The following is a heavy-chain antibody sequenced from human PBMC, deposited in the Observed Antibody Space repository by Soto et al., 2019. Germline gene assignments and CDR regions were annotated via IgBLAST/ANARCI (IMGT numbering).Heavy chain of an antibody. D-gene: IGHD1-26*01. CDR2: ISNNGDST. Sequence: LRLSCAASGFTFSSYAMHWVRQAPGKGLEYVSAISNNGDSTFYADSVKGRFTISRDNSKNTLDLQMSSLRAEDTAVYYCVKVLISGNYDYWGQGTLVTVS. J-gene: IGHJ4*02. CDR1: GFTFSSYA. V-gene: IGHV3-64D*06. CDR3: VKVLISGNYDY.